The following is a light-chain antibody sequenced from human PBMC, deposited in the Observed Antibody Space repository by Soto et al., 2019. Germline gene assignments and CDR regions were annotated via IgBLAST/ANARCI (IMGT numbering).Light chain of an antibody. V-gene: IGLV2-23*02. Sequence: QSALTQPASVSGSPGQSITISCTGTSSDVGTYNFVSWYQQHPGKVPKLMIYEVSKRPSGVSDRFSGSKSGNMASLTISGLQAEDEADYYCCSYALADTWVFGGGTKLTVL. CDR2: EVS. CDR3: CSYALADTWV. CDR1: SSDVGTYNF. J-gene: IGLJ3*02.